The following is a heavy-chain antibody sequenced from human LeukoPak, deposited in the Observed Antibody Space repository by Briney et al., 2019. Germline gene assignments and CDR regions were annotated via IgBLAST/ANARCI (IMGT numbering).Heavy chain of an antibody. J-gene: IGHJ4*02. CDR1: GYTFTSYD. Sequence: ASVKVSCKASGYTFTSYDINWVRQATGQGLEWVGWMNPYSGNTGYAQKFQGRVTMTRNTSISTAYMELSSLRSEDTAVYYCATFMVRGVIKDYWGQGTLVTVSS. CDR3: ATFMVRGVIKDY. CDR2: MNPYSGNT. D-gene: IGHD3-10*01. V-gene: IGHV1-8*01.